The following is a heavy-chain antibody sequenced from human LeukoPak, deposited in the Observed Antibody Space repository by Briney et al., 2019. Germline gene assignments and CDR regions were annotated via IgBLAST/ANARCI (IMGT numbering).Heavy chain of an antibody. V-gene: IGHV5-51*01. J-gene: IGHJ4*02. Sequence: GESLNISCKVSGYRFNSYWIGWVRQMPGKGLEWMGIMYPGDSDTRYSPSFQGQVTISVDKSISTAYLQWSSLKASDTAIYYCTRGSSGWRFDYWGQGTLVTVSS. CDR1: GYRFNSYW. CDR2: MYPGDSDT. CDR3: TRGSSGWRFDY. D-gene: IGHD6-19*01.